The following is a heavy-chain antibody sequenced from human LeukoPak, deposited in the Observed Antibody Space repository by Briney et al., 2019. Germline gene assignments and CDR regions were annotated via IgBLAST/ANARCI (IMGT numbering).Heavy chain of an antibody. Sequence: SETLSLTCTVSGGSISSSSYYWGWIRQPPGKGLEWIGSIYYSGSTYYNPSLKSRVTISVDTSKNQFSLKLSSVTAADTVVYYCARHLRWGSYDFDYWGQGTLVTVSS. CDR1: GGSISSSSYY. J-gene: IGHJ4*02. CDR2: IYYSGST. CDR3: ARHLRWGSYDFDY. D-gene: IGHD7-27*01. V-gene: IGHV4-39*01.